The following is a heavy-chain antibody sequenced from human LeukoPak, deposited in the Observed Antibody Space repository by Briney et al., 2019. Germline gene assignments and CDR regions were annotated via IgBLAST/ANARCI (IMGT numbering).Heavy chain of an antibody. D-gene: IGHD5-18*01. J-gene: IGHJ3*01. CDR3: ARAWNTRMGTSGAFDV. V-gene: IGHV4-4*07. Sequence: SETLSLTCTVSGGSFRSYYWSWIRQPAGKGLEWIGRIYTSGSTNYNPSLKSRVTVSVDTSKNQFSLKLNSVTAADTAVYYCARAWNTRMGTSGAFDVWGQGTIITVSS. CDR1: GGSFRSYY. CDR2: IYTSGST.